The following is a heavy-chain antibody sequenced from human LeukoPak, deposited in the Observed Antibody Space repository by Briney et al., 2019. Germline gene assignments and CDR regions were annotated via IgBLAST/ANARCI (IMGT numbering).Heavy chain of an antibody. Sequence: GGSLRLSCAASGFTFTTYSMNWVRQAPGKGLEWVSYISGSSSTIYYADSVKGRFTISRDNAKNSLYLQMNSLRAEDTAVYYCAREYCSSTSCSANWFDPWGQGTLVTVSS. CDR1: GFTFTTYS. V-gene: IGHV3-48*01. CDR2: ISGSSSTI. J-gene: IGHJ5*02. D-gene: IGHD2-2*01. CDR3: AREYCSSTSCSANWFDP.